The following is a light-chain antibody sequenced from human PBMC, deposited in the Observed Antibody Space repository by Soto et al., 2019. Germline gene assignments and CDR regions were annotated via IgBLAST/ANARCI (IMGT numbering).Light chain of an antibody. Sequence: EIVMTQSPATLSLSPGERVTLSCRASQSVSSKLAWYQQKPGQAPRLLIHGASIRATDIPARFSGSGSGTEFTLTISRLQSEDFAVYYCHQYNGWPRTFGQGTKVDIK. J-gene: IGKJ1*01. CDR2: GAS. V-gene: IGKV3-15*01. CDR3: HQYNGWPRT. CDR1: QSVSSK.